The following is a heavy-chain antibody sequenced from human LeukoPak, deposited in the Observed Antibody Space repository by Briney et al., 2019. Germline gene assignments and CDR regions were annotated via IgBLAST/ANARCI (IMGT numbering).Heavy chain of an antibody. CDR1: GFTFSSYA. D-gene: IGHD6-6*01. CDR3: ARLWVYSSSSSFDY. V-gene: IGHV3-21*01. CDR2: ISSSSSYI. Sequence: GGSLRLSCAASGFTFSSYAMSWVRQAPGKGLEWVSSISSSSSYIYYADSVKGRFTISRDNAKNSLYLQMNSLRVEDTAVYYCARLWVYSSSSSFDYWGQGTLVTVSS. J-gene: IGHJ4*02.